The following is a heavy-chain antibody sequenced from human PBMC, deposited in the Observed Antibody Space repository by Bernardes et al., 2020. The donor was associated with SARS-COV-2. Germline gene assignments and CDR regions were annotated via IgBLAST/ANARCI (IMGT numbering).Heavy chain of an antibody. J-gene: IGHJ6*02. D-gene: IGHD6-13*01. Sequence: SETLSLTCAVSGGSISSAYYYWSWFRQPAGEGLEWIGRISSTGTTNCNPSLKSRVTISLDTSKNQFSLNLNSMTAADTAVYYCARDSHGEIAPAEEDSEYSYYYHALDVWGQGTTVTVSS. V-gene: IGHV4-61*02. CDR3: ARDSHGEIAPAEEDSEYSYYYHALDV. CDR2: ISSTGTT. CDR1: GGSISSAYYY.